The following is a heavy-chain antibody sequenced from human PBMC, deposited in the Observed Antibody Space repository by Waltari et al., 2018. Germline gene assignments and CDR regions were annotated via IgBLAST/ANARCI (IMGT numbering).Heavy chain of an antibody. CDR1: GFTFINHG. Sequence: EVQLLESGGGLVQPGGSLRLSCAASGFTFINHGMSWVRQAPGKGLEGVSVIGDGGDTHYADSVKGRFTISRDNSKNMLYLQMDSLSAEDTAVYYCTKGAWGSVCDYGGQGTLVTVSS. V-gene: IGHV3-23*01. CDR3: TKGAWGSVCDY. D-gene: IGHD2-15*01. CDR2: IGDGGDT. J-gene: IGHJ4*02.